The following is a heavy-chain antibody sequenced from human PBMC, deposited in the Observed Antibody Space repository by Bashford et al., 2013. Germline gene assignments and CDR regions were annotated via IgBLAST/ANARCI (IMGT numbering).Heavy chain of an antibody. CDR3: ARGPSTGDFDY. CDR2: INPNNGET. D-gene: IGHD7-27*01. V-gene: IGHV1-2*02. CDR1: GYNFIGYY. J-gene: IGHJ4*02. Sequence: VASVKVSCKASGYNFIGYYIHWMRQAPGQGFEWMGWINPNNGETRYAQKFQGRVTVTRDTSISTVYMELSSLRSDDTTVYYCARGPSTGDFDYWGQGTLVTVSS.